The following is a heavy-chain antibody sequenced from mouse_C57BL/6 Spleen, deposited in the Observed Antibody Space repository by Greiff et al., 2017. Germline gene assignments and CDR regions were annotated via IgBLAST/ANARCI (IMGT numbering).Heavy chain of an antibody. D-gene: IGHD1-1*01. CDR1: GFNINDYY. V-gene: IGHV14-2*01. CDR3: SVYYSSLYSFAY. J-gene: IGHJ3*01. Sequence: VQLQQSGAELVKPGASVKLSCTASGFNINDYYMHWVKQRPEQGLEWIGRIDPDDGETKYAPKFQGKATITADTSSNTAYLQLSSLTSEDTAVYYCSVYYSSLYSFAYWGQGTLVTVSA. CDR2: IDPDDGET.